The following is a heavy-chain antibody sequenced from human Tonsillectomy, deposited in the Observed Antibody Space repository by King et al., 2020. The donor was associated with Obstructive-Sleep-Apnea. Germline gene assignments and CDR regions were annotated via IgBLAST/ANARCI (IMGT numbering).Heavy chain of an antibody. J-gene: IGHJ5*02. Sequence: VQLVESGGGLVQPGGSLRLSCAASRFSFSTYWMSWVRQAPGKGLECVANIKEDGSQKYYVDSVKGRFTISRDNVKNSLYLQMNSLRVDDTDMYYCARDLDAGNTNWFDPWGQGTLVTVSS. V-gene: IGHV3-7*01. D-gene: IGHD4-23*01. CDR1: RFSFSTYW. CDR3: ARDLDAGNTNWFDP. CDR2: IKEDGSQK.